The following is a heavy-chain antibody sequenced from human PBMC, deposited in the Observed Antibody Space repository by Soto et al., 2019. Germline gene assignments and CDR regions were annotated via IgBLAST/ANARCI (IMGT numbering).Heavy chain of an antibody. Sequence: QVQLVQSGAEVKKPGASVKVSCMASGYTFTTYGITWVRQAPGQGLEWVGWSSTYTGYTDYAQRFQGRVIMTADTSTRTAYMELESLTPDDTAVYYCARAPNYGNVLGWLYYYALDGWGQGTPVTVSS. CDR3: ARAPNYGNVLGWLYYYALDG. D-gene: IGHD2-8*01. V-gene: IGHV1-18*01. CDR2: SSTYTGYT. CDR1: GYTFTTYG. J-gene: IGHJ6*02.